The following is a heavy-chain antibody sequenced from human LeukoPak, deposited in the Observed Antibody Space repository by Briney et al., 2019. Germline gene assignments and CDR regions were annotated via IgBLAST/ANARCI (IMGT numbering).Heavy chain of an antibody. D-gene: IGHD5-12*01. J-gene: IGHJ4*02. V-gene: IGHV4-34*01. CDR3: AKDRWLGQFDY. Sequence: SETLSLTCAVYGGSFSGYYWSWIRQPPGKGLEWIGEINHSGSTNYNPSLKSRVTISVDTSKNQFSLKLSSVTAADTAVYYCAKDRWLGQFDYWGQGTLVTVSS. CDR2: INHSGST. CDR1: GGSFSGYY.